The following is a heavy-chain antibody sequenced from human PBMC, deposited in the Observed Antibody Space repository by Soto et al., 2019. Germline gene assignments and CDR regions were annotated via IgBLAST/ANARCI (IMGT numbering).Heavy chain of an antibody. CDR2: IIPIFGTA. V-gene: IGHV1-69*19. D-gene: IGHD2-8*01. CDR1: GGTFSSYA. Sequence: QVQLVQSGAEVKKPGSSVKVSCKASGGTFSSYAISWVRQSPGQGLEWMGGIIPIFGTANYAQKFQGRVTITADESTSADYMELSSLRSEDTAVYYCARDLFGRMYSSYYYGMDVWGQGTTVTVSS. J-gene: IGHJ6*02. CDR3: ARDLFGRMYSSYYYGMDV.